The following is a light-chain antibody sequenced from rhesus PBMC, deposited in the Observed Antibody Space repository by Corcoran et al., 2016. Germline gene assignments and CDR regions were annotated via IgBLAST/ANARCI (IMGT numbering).Light chain of an antibody. CDR3: SSYAGSNTFI. J-gene: IGLJ1*01. CDR2: EVS. V-gene: IGLV2-32*02. Sequence: QAALTQPRSVSGSPGQSVTISCTGTSSDIGGYNYVSWYQQHPGTAPKLMIYEVSKRPSGVSDRFSGSKSGNTASLTISGLQAEDEAEYYGSSYAGSNTFIFGAGTRLTVL. CDR1: SSDIGGYNY.